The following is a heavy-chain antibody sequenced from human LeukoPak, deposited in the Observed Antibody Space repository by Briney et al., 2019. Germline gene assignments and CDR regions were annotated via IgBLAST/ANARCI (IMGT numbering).Heavy chain of an antibody. CDR3: ARGPKQWLVTDDI. Sequence: GASVTLSFTSSGYTFTVNYLHWMRHGQAQGIGRVGLINLNNGGTNYAQKFQGRVTMTRETSISTAYMEVRRLRCDDTAVYYCARGPKQWLVTDDIWGQGTMATLCS. CDR1: GYTFTVNY. J-gene: IGHJ3*02. CDR2: INLNNGGT. V-gene: IGHV1-2*02. D-gene: IGHD6-19*01.